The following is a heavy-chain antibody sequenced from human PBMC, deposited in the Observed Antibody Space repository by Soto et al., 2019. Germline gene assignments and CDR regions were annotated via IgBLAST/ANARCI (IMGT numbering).Heavy chain of an antibody. V-gene: IGHV3-15*01. CDR3: TKGHDDYCDVGAFDI. CDR1: GFTFSNAW. D-gene: IGHD4-17*01. J-gene: IGHJ3*02. Sequence: CGSLRLSCAASGFTFSNAWMSWVRQAPGKGLEWVGRIKSKTDGGTTDYAAPVKGRFTISRDDSKNTLYLQMNSLKTEDTAVYYCTKGHDDYCDVGAFDIWGQGTMVTVS. CDR2: IKSKTDGGTT.